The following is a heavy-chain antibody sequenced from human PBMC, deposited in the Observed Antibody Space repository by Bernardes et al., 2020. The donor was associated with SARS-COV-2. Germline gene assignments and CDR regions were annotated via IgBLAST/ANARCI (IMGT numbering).Heavy chain of an antibody. CDR2: IDWDDDK. CDR1: GFSLSTSGMC. V-gene: IGHV2-70*11. Sequence: SGPTLVKPTQTLTLTCTFSGFSLSTSGMCVSWIRQPPGKALEWLARIDWDDDKYYSTSLKTRLTISKDTSKNQVVLTMTNMDPVDTATYYCAFWPRCGTGDYYYYGMDVWGQGTTVTVSS. D-gene: IGHD2-8*02. CDR3: AFWPRCGTGDYYYYGMDV. J-gene: IGHJ6*02.